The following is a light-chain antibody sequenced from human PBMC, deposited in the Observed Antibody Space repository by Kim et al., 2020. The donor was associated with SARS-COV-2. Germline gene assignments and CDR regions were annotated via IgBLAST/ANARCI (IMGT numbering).Light chain of an antibody. V-gene: IGKV3-11*01. CDR2: DVS. Sequence: LSPRERATLSCRASQSVSSFVNWYQQKPGQAPRLLMYDVSNRATGIPARFSGSGSGTDFTLTISSLEPEDFAVYYCQQRRDWPPTFGQGTRLEIK. CDR1: QSVSSF. J-gene: IGKJ5*01. CDR3: QQRRDWPPT.